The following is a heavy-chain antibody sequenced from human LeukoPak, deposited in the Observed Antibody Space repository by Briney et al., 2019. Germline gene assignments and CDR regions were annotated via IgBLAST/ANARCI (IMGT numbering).Heavy chain of an antibody. CDR3: ARPLGYGSASYYQGPGAFDI. D-gene: IGHD3-10*01. CDR1: GGSISSSSYY. Sequence: PSETLSLTCTVSGGSISSSSYYWGWIRQPPGKGLEWIGSIYYSGSTYYNPSLKSRVTISVDTSKNQFSLKLSSVTAADTAVYYCARPLGYGSASYYQGPGAFDIWGQGTMVTVSS. J-gene: IGHJ3*02. CDR2: IYYSGST. V-gene: IGHV4-39*01.